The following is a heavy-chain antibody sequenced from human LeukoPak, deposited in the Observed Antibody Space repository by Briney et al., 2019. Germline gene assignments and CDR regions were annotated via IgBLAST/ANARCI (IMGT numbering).Heavy chain of an antibody. V-gene: IGHV1-18*01. CDR1: GYTFTSYG. J-gene: IGHJ4*02. CDR2: ISAYNGNT. D-gene: IGHD6-19*01. Sequence: ASVKVSCKASGYTFTSYGISWVRQAPGQGLEWMGWISAYNGNTNYAQKLQGRVTMTTDTSTSTAYMELRSPRSDDTAVYYCARGSHRDISGLIDYWGQGTLVTVSS. CDR3: ARGSHRDISGLIDY.